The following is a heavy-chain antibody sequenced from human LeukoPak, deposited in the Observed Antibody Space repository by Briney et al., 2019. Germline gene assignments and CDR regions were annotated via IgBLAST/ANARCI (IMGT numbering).Heavy chain of an antibody. CDR2: ISGSGGST. Sequence: PGGSLRLSCAASGFTFSSYAMSWVRQAPGEGLEWVSAISGSGGSTYYADSVKGRFTISRDNAKNTLYLQMNSLRAEDTAVYYCVREYSSSSGRAFDVWGQGTMVTVSP. D-gene: IGHD6-6*01. CDR3: VREYSSSSGRAFDV. J-gene: IGHJ3*01. V-gene: IGHV3-23*01. CDR1: GFTFSSYA.